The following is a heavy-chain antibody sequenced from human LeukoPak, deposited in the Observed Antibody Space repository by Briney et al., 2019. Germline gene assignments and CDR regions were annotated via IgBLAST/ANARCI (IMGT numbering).Heavy chain of an antibody. CDR2: ISSSGSTI. V-gene: IGHV3-48*03. CDR1: GFTFSSYE. Sequence: GGSLRLSCAASGFTFSSYEMNWVRQAPGKGLEWVSYISSSGSTIYYADPVKGRFTISRDNAKNSLYLQMNSLRAEDTAVYYCATLGYCSSTSCPGTFDYWGQGTLVTVSS. D-gene: IGHD2-2*01. CDR3: ATLGYCSSTSCPGTFDY. J-gene: IGHJ4*02.